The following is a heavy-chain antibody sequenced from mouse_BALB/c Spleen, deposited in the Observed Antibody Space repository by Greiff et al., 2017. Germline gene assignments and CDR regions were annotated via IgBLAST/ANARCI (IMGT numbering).Heavy chain of an antibody. D-gene: IGHD2-3*01. CDR3: ARDRDYDGYYD. J-gene: IGHJ2*01. V-gene: IGHV3-5*02. CDR2: IYYSGTI. Sequence: EVQLQESGPGLVKPSQTVSLTCTVTGISITTGNYRWSWIRQFPGNKLEWIGYIYYSGTITYNPSLTSRTTITRDTSKNQFFLEMNSLTAEDTATYYCARDRDYDGYYDWGQGTTLTVSS. CDR1: GISITTGNYR.